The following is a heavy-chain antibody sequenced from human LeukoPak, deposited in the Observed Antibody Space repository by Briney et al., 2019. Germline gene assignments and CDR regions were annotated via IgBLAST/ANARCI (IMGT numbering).Heavy chain of an antibody. J-gene: IGHJ4*02. CDR3: ARATPTANFEY. CDR2: IYASGST. V-gene: IGHV4-4*07. Sequence: SETLSLTCTVSGGSISNYYWSWIRQPAGKGLEWIGRIYASGSTNYNPSLKSRLTMSVDTSKNQFSLKLSSVTAADPAVYYCARATPTANFEYWGQGTLVTVSS. D-gene: IGHD5-18*01. CDR1: GGSISNYY.